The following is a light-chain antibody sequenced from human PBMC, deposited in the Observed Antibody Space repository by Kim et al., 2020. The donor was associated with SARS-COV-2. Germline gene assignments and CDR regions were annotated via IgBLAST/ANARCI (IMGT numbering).Light chain of an antibody. J-gene: IGLJ1*01. CDR3: QAWDSSTYV. V-gene: IGLV3-1*01. Sequence: SYELTQPHSVSVSPGQTASITCSGDKLGDKYACWYQQKPGQYPVLVIYQDSKRPSGIPERFSCSNSGNTATLTISGTQAMDEADYYCQAWDSSTYVFGTGTKVTVL. CDR1: KLGDKY. CDR2: QDS.